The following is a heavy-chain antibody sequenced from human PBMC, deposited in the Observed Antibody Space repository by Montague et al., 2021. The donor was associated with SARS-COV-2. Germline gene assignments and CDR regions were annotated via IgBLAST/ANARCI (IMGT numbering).Heavy chain of an antibody. CDR1: GVSVTDYY. CDR3: ARHAHYDGWSDSFDF. V-gene: IGHV4-59*08. J-gene: IGHJ4*02. D-gene: IGHD3-3*01. CDR2: VFYNNGT. Sequence: SETLSLTCTVSGVSVTDYYWSWIRQPPGKGLEWVGDVFYNNGTNYNPSLKSRVAISVDTSKNQFSLRLTSVTAADTALYYCARHAHYDGWSDSFDFWGQGTLVTVSS.